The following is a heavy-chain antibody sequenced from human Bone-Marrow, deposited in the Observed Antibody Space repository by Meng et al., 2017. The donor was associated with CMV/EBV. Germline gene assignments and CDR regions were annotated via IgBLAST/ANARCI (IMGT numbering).Heavy chain of an antibody. V-gene: IGHV3-21*01. D-gene: IGHD6-19*01. CDR2: ISSSSSYI. CDR3: ARAAPATVAGYYYGMDV. J-gene: IGHJ6*02. CDR1: GFTFSSYW. Sequence: GESLKISCAASGFTFSSYWMHWVRQAPGKGLEWVSSISSSSSYIYYADSVKGRFTISRDNAKNSLYLQMNSLRAEDTAVYYCARAAPATVAGYYYGMDVWGQGTTVTVSS.